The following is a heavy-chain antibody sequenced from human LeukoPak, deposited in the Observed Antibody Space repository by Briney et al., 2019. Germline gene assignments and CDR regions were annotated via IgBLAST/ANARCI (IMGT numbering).Heavy chain of an antibody. CDR2: IIPIFGTA. V-gene: IGHV1-69*05. Sequence: GASVTVSCKASGYTFTSYYMHWVRQAPGQGLEWMGRIIPIFGTANYAQKIQGRVTITTDESTSTAYMELSSLRSEDTAVYYCARDYDYGDYVRFDYWGQGTLVTVSS. CDR3: ARDYDYGDYVRFDY. D-gene: IGHD4-17*01. CDR1: GYTFTSYY. J-gene: IGHJ4*02.